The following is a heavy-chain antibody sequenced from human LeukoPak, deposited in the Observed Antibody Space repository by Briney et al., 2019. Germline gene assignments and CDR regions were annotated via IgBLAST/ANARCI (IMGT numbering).Heavy chain of an antibody. D-gene: IGHD3-16*01. CDR2: IYPGDSDT. CDR1: GYSFSSYW. CDR3: ARHPSDPYGGDAFDI. Sequence: GESLKISCKGSGYSFSSYWIAWVRQMPGKGLEWMGIIYPGDSDTRYSPSFQGQVTISADKSISTAYLQWSSLKASDTAMYYCARHPSDPYGGDAFDIWGQGKMVTVSS. V-gene: IGHV5-51*01. J-gene: IGHJ3*02.